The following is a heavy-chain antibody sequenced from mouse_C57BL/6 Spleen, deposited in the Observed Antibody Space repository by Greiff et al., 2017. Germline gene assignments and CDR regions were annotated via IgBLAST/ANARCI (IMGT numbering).Heavy chain of an antibody. CDR1: GFTFSSYG. V-gene: IGHV5-6*01. CDR2: ISSGGSYT. D-gene: IGHD2-13*01. Sequence: EVKLVESGGDLVKPGGSLKLSCAASGFTFSSYGMSWVRQTPDKRLEWVATISSGGSYTYYPDSVKGRFAISRDNAKNTLYLQMSSLKSEDTAMYYCASQGDDERGCDFWGRGTGITVTVSA. CDR3: ASQGDDERGCDFWG. J-gene: IGHJ1*03.